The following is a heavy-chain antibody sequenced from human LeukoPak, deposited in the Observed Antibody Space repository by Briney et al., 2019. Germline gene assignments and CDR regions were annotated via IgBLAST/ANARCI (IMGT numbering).Heavy chain of an antibody. V-gene: IGHV3-30*02. Sequence: GGSLRLSCAASGFTFSSYGMHWVRQAPGKGLEWVAFIRYDGSNKYYADSVKGRFTISRDNSKNTLYLQMNSLRVEDTAVYYCAKAPPDTICTSCYYYYMDVWGKGTTVTVSS. J-gene: IGHJ6*03. D-gene: IGHD2-2*01. CDR1: GFTFSSYG. CDR2: IRYDGSNK. CDR3: AKAPPDTICTSCYYYYMDV.